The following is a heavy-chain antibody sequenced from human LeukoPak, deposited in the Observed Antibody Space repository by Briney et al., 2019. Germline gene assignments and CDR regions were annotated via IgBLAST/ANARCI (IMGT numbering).Heavy chain of an antibody. Sequence: GASVKVSCKASGYTFTSYGISWVRQAPGQGLEWMGGIIPIFGTANYAQKFQGRVTITTDESTSTAYMELSSLRSEDTAVYYCAREGCSSTSCYRGLYAFDYWGQGTLVTVSS. CDR2: IIPIFGTA. CDR1: GYTFTSYG. CDR3: AREGCSSTSCYRGLYAFDY. V-gene: IGHV1-69*05. J-gene: IGHJ4*02. D-gene: IGHD2-2*01.